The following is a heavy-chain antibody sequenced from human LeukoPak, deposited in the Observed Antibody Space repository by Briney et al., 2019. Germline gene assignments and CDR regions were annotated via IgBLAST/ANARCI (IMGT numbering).Heavy chain of an antibody. CDR3: AKGRSGYSNYYYGMDV. J-gene: IGHJ6*02. CDR2: ISGSGGST. V-gene: IGHV3-23*01. Sequence: GGSLRLSCAASGFTFSSYAMSWVRQAPGKGLEWVSAISGSGGSTYYADSVKGRFTISRDNSKNTLYLQMNSLRAEDTAVYYCAKGRSGYSNYYYGMDVWGQGTTVTVSS. CDR1: GFTFSSYA. D-gene: IGHD3-22*01.